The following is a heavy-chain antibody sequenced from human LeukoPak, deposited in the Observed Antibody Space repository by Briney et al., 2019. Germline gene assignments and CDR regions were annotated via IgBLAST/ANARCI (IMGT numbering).Heavy chain of an antibody. CDR3: ARGRDGYKLPTDY. Sequence: GGSLRLSCAASGFTFSSYSMNWVRQAPGKGLEWVSSISSSSSYIYYADSVKGRFTISRDNAKNTLYLQMNSLRAEDTAVYYCARGRDGYKLPTDYWGQGTLVTVSS. J-gene: IGHJ4*02. CDR1: GFTFSSYS. V-gene: IGHV3-21*01. CDR2: ISSSSSYI. D-gene: IGHD5-24*01.